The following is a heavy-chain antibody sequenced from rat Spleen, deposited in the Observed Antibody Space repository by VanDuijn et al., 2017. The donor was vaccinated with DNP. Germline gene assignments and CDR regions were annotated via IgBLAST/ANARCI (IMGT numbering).Heavy chain of an antibody. CDR3: ATLNYYASLSGYFDY. V-gene: IGHV5-20*01. Sequence: EVQLMESGGGLVQPGRSMKLSCAASGFTFSDYYMAWVRQAPTKGLECVAYISYDGDSTYYGDSVKGRFTISRDNAKSTLYLQMDSLRSEDTATYYCATLNYYASLSGYFDYWGQGVMVTVSS. J-gene: IGHJ2*01. CDR1: GFTFSDYY. CDR2: ISYDGDST. D-gene: IGHD1-1*01.